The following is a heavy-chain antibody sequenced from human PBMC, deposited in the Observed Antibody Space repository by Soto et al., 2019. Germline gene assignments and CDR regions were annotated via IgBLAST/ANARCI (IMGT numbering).Heavy chain of an antibody. CDR3: TREQSDDNYFDP. D-gene: IGHD6-19*01. Sequence: SETLSLTCTVSGAALSSGGYFYTWVRQPPGKGLEWLGYIYYSGGTNYNPSLRSRVTISLDKSKSQFSLRLISVTAAGTAVYYCTREQSDDNYFDPWGQGTLVTVSS. J-gene: IGHJ5*02. CDR1: GAALSSGGYF. CDR2: IYYSGGT. V-gene: IGHV4-61*08.